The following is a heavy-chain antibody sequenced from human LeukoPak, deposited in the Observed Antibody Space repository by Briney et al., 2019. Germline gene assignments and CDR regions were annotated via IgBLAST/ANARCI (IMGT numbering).Heavy chain of an antibody. D-gene: IGHD6-13*01. V-gene: IGHV3-21*01. CDR2: ISSSSSYI. CDR1: GFTFSSYS. CDR3: ARGGIAAAEIDY. Sequence: PGGSLRLSCAASGFTFSSYSMNWVRQAPGKGLEWASSISSSSSYIYYADSVKGRFTISRDNAKNSLYLQMNSLRAEDTAVYYCARGGIAAAEIDYWGQGTLVTVSS. J-gene: IGHJ4*02.